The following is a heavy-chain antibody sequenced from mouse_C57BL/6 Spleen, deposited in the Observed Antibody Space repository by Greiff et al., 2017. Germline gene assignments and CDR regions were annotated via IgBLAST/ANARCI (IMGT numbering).Heavy chain of an antibody. J-gene: IGHJ2*01. Sequence: EVKLVESGGGLVKPGGSLKLSCAASGFTFSSYAMSWVRQTPEKRLEWVATISDGGSYTYYPDNVKGRFTISRDNAKNNLYLQMSHLTSEDTAMYYCARGAQGPLDYWGQGTTLTVSS. D-gene: IGHD3-2*02. CDR1: GFTFSSYA. V-gene: IGHV5-4*03. CDR3: ARGAQGPLDY. CDR2: ISDGGSYT.